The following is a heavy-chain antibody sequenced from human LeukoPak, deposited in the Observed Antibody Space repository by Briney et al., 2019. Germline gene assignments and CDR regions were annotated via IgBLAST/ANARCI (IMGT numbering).Heavy chain of an antibody. D-gene: IGHD3-16*01. CDR2: VNGNGDTT. J-gene: IGHJ4*02. CDR1: GFIFTTYT. V-gene: IGHV3-64D*06. CDR3: AKDPGIMITFGGVITPGY. Sequence: GGSLRLSCSASGFIFTTYTMYWVRQAPGKGLELVSVVNGNGDTTYYTDSVKGRFTISRDNSKNTLYLQMSSLRAEDTAVYYCAKDPGIMITFGGVITPGYWGQGTLVTVSS.